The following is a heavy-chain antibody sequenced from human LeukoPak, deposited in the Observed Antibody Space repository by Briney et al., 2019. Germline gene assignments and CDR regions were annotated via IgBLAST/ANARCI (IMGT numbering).Heavy chain of an antibody. Sequence: GASVKVSCKASGGTFSSYAISWVRQAPGQGLEWMGGIIPIFGTANYAQKFQGRVTITADESTSTAYMELSSLRSEDTAVYYRARAVSPDIDYYDSSGYYYSPFDYWGQGTLVTVSS. CDR2: IIPIFGTA. J-gene: IGHJ4*02. CDR1: GGTFSSYA. CDR3: ARAVSPDIDYYDSSGYYYSPFDY. D-gene: IGHD3-22*01. V-gene: IGHV1-69*13.